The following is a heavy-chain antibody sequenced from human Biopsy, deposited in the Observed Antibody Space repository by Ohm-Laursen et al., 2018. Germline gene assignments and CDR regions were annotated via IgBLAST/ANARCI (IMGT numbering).Heavy chain of an antibody. J-gene: IGHJ4*02. CDR3: ARDFNYDGGGSFNFDY. CDR1: GYTFTNYN. D-gene: IGHD3-22*01. Sequence: ASVKVSCKASGYTFTNYNANWVRQATGQGLEWMGWMNPNSGNTGYAQKFQGRVTMTRNTSISTAYMELSSLTSVDTAVYYCARDFNYDGGGSFNFDYWGQGTLVTVSS. CDR2: MNPNSGNT. V-gene: IGHV1-8*01.